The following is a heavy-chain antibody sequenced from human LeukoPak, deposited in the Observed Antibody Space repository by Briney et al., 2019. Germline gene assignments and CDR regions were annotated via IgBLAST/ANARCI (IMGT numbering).Heavy chain of an antibody. V-gene: IGHV5-51*01. CDR2: IYPGDSDT. CDR3: ARLSYDFWSGYKSMPNWFDH. Sequence: GGSLKISCKGSGYSFTSYWIGWVRQMPGKGLEGMGIIYPGDSDTRYSPSFQGQVTISADKSSSTAYLQWSSLKASDTAMYYCARLSYDFWSGYKSMPNWFDHWGQGTLVTVSS. J-gene: IGHJ5*02. D-gene: IGHD3-3*01. CDR1: GYSFTSYW.